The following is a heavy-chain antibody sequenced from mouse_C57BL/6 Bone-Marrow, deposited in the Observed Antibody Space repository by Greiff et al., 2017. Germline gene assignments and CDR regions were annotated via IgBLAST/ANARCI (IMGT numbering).Heavy chain of an antibody. J-gene: IGHJ3*01. CDR2: IYPRSGNT. Sequence: QVQLQQSGAELARPGASVKLSCKASGYTFTSYGISWVKQRTGQGLEWIGEIYPRSGNTYYNEKFKGKATLTADKSSSTAYMELRSLTAADSAVYCCARRRDYGNPWFAYWGQGTLVTVSA. D-gene: IGHD2-1*01. CDR1: GYTFTSYG. CDR3: ARRRDYGNPWFAY. V-gene: IGHV1-81*01.